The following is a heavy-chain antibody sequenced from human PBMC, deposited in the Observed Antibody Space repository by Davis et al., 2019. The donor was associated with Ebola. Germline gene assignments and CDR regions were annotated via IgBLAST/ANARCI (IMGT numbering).Heavy chain of an antibody. Sequence: GGSLRLSCAASGFTFSSYGMHWVRQAPGKGLEWVAVISYDGSNKYYADSVKGRFTISRDNSKNTLYLQMNSLRAEDTAVYYLATKALMDVWGQGTTVTVSS. CDR2: ISYDGSNK. J-gene: IGHJ6*02. CDR1: GFTFSSYG. V-gene: IGHV3-30*03. CDR3: ATKALMDV.